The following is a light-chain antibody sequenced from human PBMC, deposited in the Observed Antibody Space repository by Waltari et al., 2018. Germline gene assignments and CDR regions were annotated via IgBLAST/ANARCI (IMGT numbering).Light chain of an antibody. J-gene: IGLJ7*01. CDR1: SSNIGAGYA. Sequence: QSVLTQPPSVSGAPGQRVTISCTGSSSNIGAGYAVHWYQPLPGTAPKLLIYHNNNRPSGVPDRFSGSKSGTSASLAITGLQAEDEADYYCQSYDGSLSGAVFGGGTQLTVL. V-gene: IGLV1-40*01. CDR2: HNN. CDR3: QSYDGSLSGAV.